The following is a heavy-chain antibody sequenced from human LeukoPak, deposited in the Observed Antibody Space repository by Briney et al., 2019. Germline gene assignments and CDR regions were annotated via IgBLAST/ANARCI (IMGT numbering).Heavy chain of an antibody. D-gene: IGHD6-19*01. V-gene: IGHV3-23*01. J-gene: IGHJ4*02. CDR3: AKTPNGQWLGNESFDY. CDR2: ISGSGGST. CDR1: GFTFSSYA. Sequence: GGSLRLSCAASGFTFSSYAMSWVRQAPGKGLEWVSAISGSGGSTYYADSVKGRFTISRDNSKNTLYLQMNSLRAEDTAVYYSAKTPNGQWLGNESFDYWGQGTLITVSS.